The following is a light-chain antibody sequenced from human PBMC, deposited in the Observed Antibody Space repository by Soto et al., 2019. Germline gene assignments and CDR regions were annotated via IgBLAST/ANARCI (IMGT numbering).Light chain of an antibody. Sequence: NFMLTQPHSVSESPGKTVTISCTRSSGSIASNYVQWYQQRPGSSPTTVIYEDNQRPSGVPDRFSGSIDSSSNSASLTISGLKTEDEDDYYCQSYDSSNQVFGGGTKVPS. V-gene: IGLV6-57*01. CDR3: QSYDSSNQV. J-gene: IGLJ2*01. CDR2: EDN. CDR1: SGSIASNY.